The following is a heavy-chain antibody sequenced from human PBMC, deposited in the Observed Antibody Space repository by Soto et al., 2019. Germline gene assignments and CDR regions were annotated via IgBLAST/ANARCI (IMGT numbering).Heavy chain of an antibody. J-gene: IGHJ6*03. CDR3: AKDRLYSYGFYYYYMDV. V-gene: IGHV3-23*01. CDR1: GFTFSSYA. CDR2: ISGSGGST. Sequence: GSLRLSCAASGFTFSSYAMSWVRQAPGKGLEWVSAISGSGGSTYYADSVKGRFTISRDNSKNTLYLQMNSLRAEDTAVYYCAKDRLYSYGFYYYYMDVWGKGTTVTVSS. D-gene: IGHD5-18*01.